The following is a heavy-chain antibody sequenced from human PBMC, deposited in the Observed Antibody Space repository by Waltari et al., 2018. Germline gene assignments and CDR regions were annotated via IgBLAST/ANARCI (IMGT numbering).Heavy chain of an antibody. V-gene: IGHV3-21*01. CDR1: GFTFSSYS. J-gene: IGHJ4*02. D-gene: IGHD6-13*01. CDR3: ARSGSSWHTGDFDY. CDR2: ISSSSSYI. Sequence: EVQLVESGGGLVKPGGSLRLSCAASGFTFSSYSMNWVRPAPGKGLEWVSSISSSSSYISYADSVKGRFTISRDNAKNSLYLQMNSLRAEDTAVYYYARSGSSWHTGDFDYWGQGTLVTVSS.